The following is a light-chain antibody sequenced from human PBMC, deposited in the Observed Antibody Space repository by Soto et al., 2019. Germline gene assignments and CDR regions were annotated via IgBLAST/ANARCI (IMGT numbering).Light chain of an antibody. V-gene: IGKV3-15*01. Sequence: ETVMTQSPDTLSVSPGERATLSCRASQSVGSNLAWYQQKPGQAPRLLIYGASTRATGFPARFSGSGSGTEFTLTISSLQSEDFAVYYCQQNNEWPLTFDQGTKVEIK. CDR1: QSVGSN. CDR3: QQNNEWPLT. CDR2: GAS. J-gene: IGKJ1*01.